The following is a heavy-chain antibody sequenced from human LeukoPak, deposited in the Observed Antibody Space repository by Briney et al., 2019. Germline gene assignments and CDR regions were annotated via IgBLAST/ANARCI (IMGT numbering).Heavy chain of an antibody. CDR3: AKEGTPQVSTWYDL. Sequence: GGSLRLSCAASGVTLSPYGMHWVRQAPGKGLEWVAVISYEGGTQHYADSVKGRFIISRDNPRNTLYLQMNILRTEDTAVYYWAKEGTPQVSTWYDLWGQGTQVIVSS. CDR1: GVTLSPYG. CDR2: ISYEGGTQ. D-gene: IGHD3-10*01. V-gene: IGHV3-30*18. J-gene: IGHJ5*02.